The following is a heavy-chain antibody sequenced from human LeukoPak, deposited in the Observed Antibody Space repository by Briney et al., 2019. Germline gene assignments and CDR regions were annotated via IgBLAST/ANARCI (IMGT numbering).Heavy chain of an antibody. CDR2: INHSGST. D-gene: IGHD3-22*01. CDR3: ARVVGSSGLIDY. V-gene: IGHV4-34*01. J-gene: IGHJ4*02. CDR1: GGSFSGYY. Sequence: PSETLSLTCAVYGGSFSGYYWSWIRQPPGKGLEWIGEINHSGSTNYNPSLKSRVTISVDTSKNQSSLKLSSVTAADTAVYYCARVVGSSGLIDYWGQGTLVTVSS.